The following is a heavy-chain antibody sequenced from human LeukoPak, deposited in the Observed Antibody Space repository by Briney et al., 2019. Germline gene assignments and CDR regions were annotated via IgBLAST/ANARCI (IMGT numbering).Heavy chain of an antibody. V-gene: IGHV4-39*01. CDR1: GVSVSNSNHY. J-gene: IGHJ4*02. CDR2: IYHSGST. CDR3: ARRSPDSSAYGNYFDY. D-gene: IGHD5-12*01. Sequence: SETLSLICTVSGVSVSNSNHYWAWIRQTPGKGLEWIGHIYHSGSTHYSAALKSRVTISVDTSKSQFSLQLTSVTAPDTARYFCARRSPDSSAYGNYFDYWGQGILVTASS.